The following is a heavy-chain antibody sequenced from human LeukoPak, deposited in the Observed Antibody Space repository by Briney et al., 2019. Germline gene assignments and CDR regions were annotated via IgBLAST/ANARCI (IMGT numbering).Heavy chain of an antibody. CDR2: IYYSGST. CDR3: ARVTGEGYFYY. J-gene: IGHJ4*02. V-gene: IGHV4-59*01. D-gene: IGHD7-27*01. Sequence: SETLSLTCTVSGGSISSYYWSWIRQPPGKGLEWIGYIYYSGSTNYNPSLKSRFTISVDTSKNQFSLKLSSVTAADTAVYYCARVTGEGYFYYWGQGTLVTVSS. CDR1: GGSISSYY.